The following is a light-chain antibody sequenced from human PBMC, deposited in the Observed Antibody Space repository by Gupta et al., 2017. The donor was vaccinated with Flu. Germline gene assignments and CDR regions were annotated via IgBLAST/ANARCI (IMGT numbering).Light chain of an antibody. CDR1: SSDVGGYNY. CDR3: SSYASSNTYV. V-gene: IGLV2-8*01. CDR2: EVS. Sequence: QSALTQPPSASGSPGPSVTISCTGTSSDVGGYNYVSWYQQHPGKAPKLIIYEVSKRPSGVPDRFSGSKSDNTAFLTVSGLQAEDEADYYCSSYASSNTYVFGTGTKVTVL. J-gene: IGLJ1*01.